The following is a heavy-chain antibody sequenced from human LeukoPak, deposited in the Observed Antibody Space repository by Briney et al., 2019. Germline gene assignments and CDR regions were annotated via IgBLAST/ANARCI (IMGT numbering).Heavy chain of an antibody. Sequence: GGSLRLSCAASGFTFSSYWMSWVRQAPGKGLEWVSSISSSSSYIYYADSVKGRFTISRDNAKNSLYLQMNSLRAEDTAVYYCARSPCGGDCYWVFDYWGQGTLVTVSS. CDR2: ISSSSSYI. J-gene: IGHJ4*02. D-gene: IGHD2-21*02. CDR3: ARSPCGGDCYWVFDY. V-gene: IGHV3-21*01. CDR1: GFTFSSYW.